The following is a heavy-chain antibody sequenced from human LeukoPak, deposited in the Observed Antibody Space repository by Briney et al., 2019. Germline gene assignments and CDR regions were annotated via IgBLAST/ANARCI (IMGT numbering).Heavy chain of an antibody. CDR3: ARDPIGSIAARRRLDYYYGMDV. D-gene: IGHD6-6*01. Sequence: SETLSLTCTVSGGSISSYYWSWIRQPPGKGLEWIGYIYYSGSTNYNPSLKRRVTISVDTSKNQFSLKLSSVTAADTAGYYCARDPIGSIAARRRLDYYYGMDVWGQGTTVTVSS. V-gene: IGHV4-59*01. CDR2: IYYSGST. CDR1: GGSISSYY. J-gene: IGHJ6*02.